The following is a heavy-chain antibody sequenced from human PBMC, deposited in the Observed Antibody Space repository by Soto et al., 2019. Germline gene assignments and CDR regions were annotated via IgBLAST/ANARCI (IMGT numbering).Heavy chain of an antibody. J-gene: IGHJ4*02. D-gene: IGHD1-1*01. CDR2: ISGSGTNT. V-gene: IGHV3-23*01. CDR1: GFSFSTYP. CDR3: AKEKPTTTCFDS. Sequence: LRLSCVASGFSFSTYPMTWVRQAPGKGLEWVSLISGSGTNTYYAESVKGRFTISRDNSQNTLYLQMNTLRAEDTAVYYCAKEKPTTTCFDSWGQGTLVTVSS.